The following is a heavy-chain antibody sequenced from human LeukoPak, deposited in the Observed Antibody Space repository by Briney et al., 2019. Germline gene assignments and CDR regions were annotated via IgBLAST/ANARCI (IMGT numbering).Heavy chain of an antibody. D-gene: IGHD5-24*01. Sequence: SETLSLTCTVSGGSISSYNWSWIRQPAGKGLEWIGRIYTSGSTNYNPSLKSRVTISVDTSKKQFSLKLSSVTAADTAVYYCARSRDDCFDYWGQGTLVTVSS. CDR1: GGSISSYN. V-gene: IGHV4-4*07. J-gene: IGHJ4*02. CDR2: IYTSGST. CDR3: ARSRDDCFDY.